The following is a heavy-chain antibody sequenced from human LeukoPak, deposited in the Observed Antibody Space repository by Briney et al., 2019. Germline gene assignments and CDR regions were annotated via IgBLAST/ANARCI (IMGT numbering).Heavy chain of an antibody. CDR3: AKDRIPAVLMAFDI. CDR2: IRYDGSKK. CDR1: GLTFSSYG. J-gene: IGHJ3*02. Sequence: GGSLRLSCAASGLTFSSYGMHWVRQAPGKGLEWVAFIRYDGSKKDYTDSVKGRFTISRDNSKNTLYLQMNSLRTEDTAVYYCAKDRIPAVLMAFDIWGQGTMVTVSS. D-gene: IGHD2-2*01. V-gene: IGHV3-30*02.